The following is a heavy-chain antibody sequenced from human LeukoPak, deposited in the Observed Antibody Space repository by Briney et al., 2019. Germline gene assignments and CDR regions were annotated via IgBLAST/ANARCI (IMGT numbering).Heavy chain of an antibody. V-gene: IGHV1-18*01. CDR2: ISSYNGNT. CDR3: ARSMTMIVVVTAGHDAFDI. Sequence: ASVKVSCKASGYTFSNYGISWVRQAPGQGLEWMGWISSYNGNTNYAQKLQGRVTMTTDTSTSTAYMELRSLRSDDTAVYYCARSMTMIVVVTAGHDAFDIWGQGTMVTVSS. CDR1: GYTFSNYG. J-gene: IGHJ3*02. D-gene: IGHD3-22*01.